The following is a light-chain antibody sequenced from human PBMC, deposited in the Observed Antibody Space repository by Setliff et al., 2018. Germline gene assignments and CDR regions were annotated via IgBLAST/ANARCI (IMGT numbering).Light chain of an antibody. CDR3: NAYTSGTTYV. CDR2: GVS. V-gene: IGLV2-14*03. Sequence: ALTQPASVSGSPGQSITISCSGTSSDVGSYDLVSWYQQRPGKAPKLIIYGVSDRPSGVSNRFSGSKSGNTASLTISGLQTEDEADYYCNAYTSGTTYVFGTGTKVTVL. J-gene: IGLJ1*01. CDR1: SSDVGSYDL.